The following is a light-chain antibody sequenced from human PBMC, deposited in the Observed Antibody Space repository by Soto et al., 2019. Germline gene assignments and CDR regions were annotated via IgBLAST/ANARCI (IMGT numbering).Light chain of an antibody. CDR1: SCDIGAYNY. CDR3: SAYAGRYTFV. V-gene: IGLV2-8*01. CDR2: EVS. Sequence: QSVLTQPPSASGSPGQSVTISCTGTSCDIGAYNYVSWYQQHPGKAPKFMIYEVSKRPSGVPDRFSGSKSGNTASLTVSGLQAEDEADYYCSAYAGRYTFVFGTGTKVTVL. J-gene: IGLJ1*01.